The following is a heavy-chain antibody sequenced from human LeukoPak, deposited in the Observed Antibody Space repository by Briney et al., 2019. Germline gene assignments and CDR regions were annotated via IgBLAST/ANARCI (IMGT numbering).Heavy chain of an antibody. CDR2: IYYSGST. D-gene: IGHD3-9*01. Sequence: PSETLSLTCTVSGGSISSSSYYWGWIRQPPGKGLEWIGSIYYSGSTYYNPSLKSRVTISVDTSKNQFSLKLSSVTAADTAVYYCARGLPSYYDILTGYYTLLDYYYYMDVWGKGTTVTVSS. V-gene: IGHV4-39*07. CDR3: ARGLPSYYDILTGYYTLLDYYYYMDV. J-gene: IGHJ6*03. CDR1: GGSISSSSYY.